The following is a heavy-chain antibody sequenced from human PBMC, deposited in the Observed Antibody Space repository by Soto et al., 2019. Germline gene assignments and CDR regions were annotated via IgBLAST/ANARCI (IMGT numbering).Heavy chain of an antibody. D-gene: IGHD3-3*01. CDR1: GGSISSSSYY. V-gene: IGHV4-39*01. J-gene: IGHJ6*02. CDR3: ARQRFWSGYYLDV. Sequence: QLQLQESGPGLVKPSETLSLTCTVSGGSISSSSYYWGWIRQPPGKGLEWIGSIYYSGSTYYNPSLKSRVTISVDTSKNQFSLKLSSVTAADTAVYYCARQRFWSGYYLDVWGQGTTVTVSS. CDR2: IYYSGST.